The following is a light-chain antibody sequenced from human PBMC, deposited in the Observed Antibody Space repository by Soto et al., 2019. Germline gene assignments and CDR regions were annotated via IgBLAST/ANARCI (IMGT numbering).Light chain of an antibody. CDR1: QSVDSSF. CDR3: QQYASSVT. Sequence: ESVLTQSPGALSLSPGERATLSCRASQSVDSSFFAWYQQKPGQAPRLLIYGASHRATGIPDRFSGRGSGTAFTLTITGLEPEDFAVYYCQQYASSVTFGQGTKVEIK. CDR2: GAS. J-gene: IGKJ1*01. V-gene: IGKV3-20*01.